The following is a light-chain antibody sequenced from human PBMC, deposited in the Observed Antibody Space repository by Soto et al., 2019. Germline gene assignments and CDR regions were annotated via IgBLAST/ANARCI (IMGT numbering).Light chain of an antibody. Sequence: AIRMTQSPSSLSVYIGDTVAITCRASQDIGTVVAWYQQKPGKAPKVLISGVSSLEDGVPSRFRGSGSRTDFTLTITSVRSEDFATYYCQHYFSYPLTFGQGTRLENK. J-gene: IGKJ5*01. CDR3: QHYFSYPLT. CDR1: QDIGTV. V-gene: IGKV1-8*01. CDR2: GVS.